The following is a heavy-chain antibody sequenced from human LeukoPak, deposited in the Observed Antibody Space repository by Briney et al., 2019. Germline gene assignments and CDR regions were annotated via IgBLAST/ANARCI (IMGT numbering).Heavy chain of an antibody. CDR3: ARDGGYRGYDADC. CDR2: ISDSGAM. V-gene: IGHV3-48*01. Sequence: GGSLRLSCAASGFTFSTYSMKWARQAPGKGLEWVSYISDSGAMYYADSVRGRFTISRENAQNSLFLQMNSLRAGDTAVYYCARDGGYRGYDADCWGQGTLVTVSS. CDR1: GFTFSTYS. D-gene: IGHD5-12*01. J-gene: IGHJ4*02.